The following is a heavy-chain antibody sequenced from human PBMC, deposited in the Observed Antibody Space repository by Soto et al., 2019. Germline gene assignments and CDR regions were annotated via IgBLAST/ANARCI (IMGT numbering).Heavy chain of an antibody. Sequence: WSLRLSCAASGFTFSRFWMHWVRQAPGKGLVWVARINPDGSTTTYADSVKGRFTISRDNAKNTLYLQINSLGAEDTAVYYCARDREYDILTGSDYWGQGILVTVSS. V-gene: IGHV3-74*01. D-gene: IGHD3-9*01. CDR2: INPDGSTT. CDR1: GFTFSRFW. CDR3: ARDREYDILTGSDY. J-gene: IGHJ4*02.